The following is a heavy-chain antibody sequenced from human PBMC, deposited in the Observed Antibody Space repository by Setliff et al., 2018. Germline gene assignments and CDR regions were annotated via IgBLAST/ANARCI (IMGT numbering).Heavy chain of an antibody. Sequence: GESLKISCAASGFSFSDYSMNWVRQAPGKGLEWVSSISSSSTYIFYADSVRGRFTVSRDNAKNSLYLQMDSLRDEDTAIYYCGPGGKGLLENWGQGTLVTVSS. CDR1: GFSFSDYS. D-gene: IGHD3-10*01. V-gene: IGHV3-21*01. J-gene: IGHJ4*02. CDR2: ISSSSTYI. CDR3: GPGGKGLLEN.